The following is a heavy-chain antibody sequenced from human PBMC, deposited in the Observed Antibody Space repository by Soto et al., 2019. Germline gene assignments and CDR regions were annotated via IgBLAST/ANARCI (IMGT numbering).Heavy chain of an antibody. D-gene: IGHD3-22*01. CDR2: IYYSGST. Sequence: SETLSLTCTFSGCSISSYYWSWIRQPPGKGLEWIGYIYYSGSTNYNPSLKSRVTISVDTSKNQFSLKLSSVTAADTAVYYCARAPLGGYFDYWGQGTLVTVSS. CDR1: GCSISSYY. J-gene: IGHJ4*02. V-gene: IGHV4-59*01. CDR3: ARAPLGGYFDY.